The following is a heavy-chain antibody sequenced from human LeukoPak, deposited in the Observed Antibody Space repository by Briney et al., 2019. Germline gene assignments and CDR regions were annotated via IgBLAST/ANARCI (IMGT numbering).Heavy chain of an antibody. CDR2: IYHSGTT. Sequence: SETLSLTCTVSGASSSDHYWNWIRQPPGKGLEWIGYIYHSGTTTYNPSLKSRVTMSIDAPQTQFSLKLSSLTAADTAVYYCARDVDSPIAAAADYWGQGTLVTVSS. J-gene: IGHJ4*02. CDR1: GASSSDHY. CDR3: ARDVDSPIAAAADY. V-gene: IGHV4-59*11. D-gene: IGHD6-13*01.